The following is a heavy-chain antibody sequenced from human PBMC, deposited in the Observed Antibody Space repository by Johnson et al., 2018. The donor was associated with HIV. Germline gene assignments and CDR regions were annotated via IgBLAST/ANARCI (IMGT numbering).Heavy chain of an antibody. CDR2: ISYDGSNK. CDR3: AKDRYIKGASTGFDI. CDR1: GFTLSTYG. V-gene: IGHV3-30*18. D-gene: IGHD1-26*01. J-gene: IGHJ3*02. Sequence: QAQLVESGGGVVQPGRSLRLSCAASGFTLSTYGMHWVRQAPGKGLEWVAVISYDGSNKYYADSVKGRFTTSRDNSKNTLYLQMNILRSEDTAVYYCAKDRYIKGASTGFDIWGQGTMVTVSS.